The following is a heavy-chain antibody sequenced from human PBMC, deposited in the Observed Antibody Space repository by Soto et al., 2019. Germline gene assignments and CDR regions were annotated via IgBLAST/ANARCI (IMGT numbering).Heavy chain of an antibody. V-gene: IGHV1-18*01. Sequence: ASVKVSCKASGYTFTSYGISWVRQAPGQGLEWMGWISAYNGNTNYAQKLQGRVTMTTDTSTSTAYMELRSLRSDDTAVYYCARGLFDCSSTSCPFDPWGQGTLVTVSS. J-gene: IGHJ5*02. CDR2: ISAYNGNT. D-gene: IGHD2-2*01. CDR3: ARGLFDCSSTSCPFDP. CDR1: GYTFTSYG.